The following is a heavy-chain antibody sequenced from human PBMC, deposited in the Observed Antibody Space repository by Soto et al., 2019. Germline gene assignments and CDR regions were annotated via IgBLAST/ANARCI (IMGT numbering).Heavy chain of an antibody. CDR3: ARTYYDFWSGHSDYYYYGMDV. Sequence: GASVKVSCKASGSTFSSYAISWVRQAPGQGLEWMGGIIPIFGTANYAQKFQGRVTITADESTSTAYMELSSLRSEDTAVYYCARTYYDFWSGHSDYYYYGMDVWGQGTTVTVSS. J-gene: IGHJ6*02. CDR1: GSTFSSYA. CDR2: IIPIFGTA. D-gene: IGHD3-3*01. V-gene: IGHV1-69*13.